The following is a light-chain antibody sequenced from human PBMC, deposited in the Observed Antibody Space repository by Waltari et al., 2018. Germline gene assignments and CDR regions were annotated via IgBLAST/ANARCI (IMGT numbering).Light chain of an antibody. Sequence: DIQMTQSPPSLSASVGDTVTISCRASQPILNFLSWYQHKPGKAPKLLIYAASTLQSGVPSRFSGSGSGADCALTITSLQPEDFATYYCQQSHLTPTFGGGTKVQI. V-gene: IGKV1-39*01. J-gene: IGKJ4*01. CDR1: QPILNF. CDR3: QQSHLTPT. CDR2: AAS.